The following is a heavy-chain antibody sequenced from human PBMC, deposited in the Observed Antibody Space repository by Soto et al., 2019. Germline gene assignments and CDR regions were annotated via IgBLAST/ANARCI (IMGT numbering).Heavy chain of an antibody. CDR2: IIPIFGTA. CDR1: GGTFSSYA. D-gene: IGHD6-13*01. V-gene: IGHV1-69*13. Sequence: SVKVSCKASGGTFSSYAISWVRQAPGQGLEWMGGIIPIFGTANYAQKFQGRVTITADESTSTAYMELSSLRSEDTAVYYCARVERPGIAAAGFDYWGQGTLVTVSS. J-gene: IGHJ4*02. CDR3: ARVERPGIAAAGFDY.